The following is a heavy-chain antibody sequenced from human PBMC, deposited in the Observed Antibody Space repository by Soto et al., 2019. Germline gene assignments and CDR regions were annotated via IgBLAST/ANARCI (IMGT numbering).Heavy chain of an antibody. CDR3: ARRGYCISTSCPAADY. Sequence: QVQLVESGGGVVQPGRSLRLSCAASGFTFSSYAMHWVRQAPGKGLEWVAVISYDGSNKYYADSVKGRFTISRDNSKNTLYLQMNSLSAEDTAVYYCARRGYCISTSCPAADYWGQGTLVTVSS. D-gene: IGHD2-2*01. V-gene: IGHV3-30-3*01. J-gene: IGHJ4*02. CDR1: GFTFSSYA. CDR2: ISYDGSNK.